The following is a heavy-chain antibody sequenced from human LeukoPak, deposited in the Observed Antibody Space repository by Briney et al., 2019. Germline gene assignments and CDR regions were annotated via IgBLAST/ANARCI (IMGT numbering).Heavy chain of an antibody. V-gene: IGHV3-30-3*01. CDR2: ISYDGSNK. CDR3: ARSTNYFDY. Sequence: PGGSLRLSCAASGFTFSSYAMHWVRQAPGKGLEWVAVISYDGSNKYYADSVKGRFTISRDNSKNTLYLQMNSLRAKDTAVYYCARSTNYFDYWGQGTLVTVSS. J-gene: IGHJ4*02. CDR1: GFTFSSYA.